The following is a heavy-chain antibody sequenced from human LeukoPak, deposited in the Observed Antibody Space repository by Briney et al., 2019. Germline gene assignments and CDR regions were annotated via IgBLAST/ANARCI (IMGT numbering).Heavy chain of an antibody. CDR2: IYYSGST. D-gene: IGHD3-10*01. V-gene: IGHV4-59*12. CDR3: ARRMVRGVINAFDI. Sequence: PSETLSLTCTVSGGSISSYYWSWIRQPPGKGLEWIGYIYYSGSTNYNPSLKSRVTISVDKSKNQFSLKLSSVTAADTAVYYCARRMVRGVINAFDIWGQGTMVTVSS. CDR1: GGSISSYY. J-gene: IGHJ3*02.